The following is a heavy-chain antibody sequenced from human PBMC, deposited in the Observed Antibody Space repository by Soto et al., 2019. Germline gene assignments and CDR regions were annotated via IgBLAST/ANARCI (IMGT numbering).Heavy chain of an antibody. CDR2: ISYDGNNK. V-gene: IGHV3-30*18. CDR1: GFTFSSYD. Sequence: PGGSLRLSCAASGFTFSSYDMHWVRQAPGKGLEWVAVISYDGNNKYYADSVRGRFTISRDNSKNTLYLQMNSQRAEDTAVYYCAKVGKTYDTALYLDYWGQGTLVTVSS. J-gene: IGHJ4*02. D-gene: IGHD1-1*01. CDR3: AKVGKTYDTALYLDY.